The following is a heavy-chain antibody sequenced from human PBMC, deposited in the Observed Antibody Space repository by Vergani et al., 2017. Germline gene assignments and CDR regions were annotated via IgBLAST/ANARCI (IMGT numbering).Heavy chain of an antibody. CDR3: ARDNKQLRPRACDL. Sequence: QVQLQESGPGLVKPSQTLSLTCTVSGASINNDFYYWHWIRQPAGKGLDWIGRIYVSGITDYNSSLQSRVSMSVDTSKNQFSLTLTSVTAADTAVYYCARDNKQLRPRACDLWGQGTMVTVSS. V-gene: IGHV4-61*02. D-gene: IGHD4-23*01. CDR1: GASINNDFYY. CDR2: IYVSGIT. J-gene: IGHJ3*01.